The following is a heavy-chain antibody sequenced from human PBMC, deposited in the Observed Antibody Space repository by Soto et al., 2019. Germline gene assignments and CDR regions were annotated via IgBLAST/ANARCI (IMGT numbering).Heavy chain of an antibody. V-gene: IGHV1-69*13. J-gene: IGHJ5*02. D-gene: IGHD6-13*01. CDR2: IIPMFGTT. Sequence: SVKVSCKTSGGTFSSHAINWVRQAPGQGLEWMGGIIPMFGTTNYAQKFKGRVTISADESTSTAYMELSSLRSEDAAVYYCARAAIHGSSWYFWFDLWGQGTLVTV. CDR3: ARAAIHGSSWYFWFDL. CDR1: GGTFSSHA.